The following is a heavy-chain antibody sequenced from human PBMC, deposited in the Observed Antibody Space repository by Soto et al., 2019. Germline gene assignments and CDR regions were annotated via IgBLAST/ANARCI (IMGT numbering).Heavy chain of an antibody. CDR3: AITVARALDAFYI. D-gene: IGHD3-10*01. Sequence: SQHPSLNCYISVDSVSRNSVSWNWIRQSPSRGLEWLGRTYYRSKWKNDFEISVRSRITINADTSKNQFSLQLSSVTPEDTAVYYCAITVARALDAFYIWGQG. CDR2: TYYRSKWKN. J-gene: IGHJ3*02. CDR1: VDSVSRNSVS. V-gene: IGHV6-1*01.